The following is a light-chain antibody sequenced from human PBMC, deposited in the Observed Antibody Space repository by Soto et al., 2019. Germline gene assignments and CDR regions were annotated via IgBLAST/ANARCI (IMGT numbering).Light chain of an antibody. CDR2: AAS. CDR1: QSISSY. CDR3: QQSYSTLWT. Sequence: DIQMTQSPSSLSASVGDRVTITCRASQSISSYLNWYQQKPGKAPKFLIYAASSLQSGVPSRFSGSGSGTDFTLTISSLQPEDFATYYCQQSYSTLWTFGQG. V-gene: IGKV1-39*01. J-gene: IGKJ1*01.